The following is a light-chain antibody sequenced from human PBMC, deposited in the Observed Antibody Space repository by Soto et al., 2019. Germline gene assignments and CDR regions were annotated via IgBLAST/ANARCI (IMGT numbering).Light chain of an antibody. Sequence: EIVMPPSPATLSVSPGERATLSCRARPSVIRNFAWYQQKPGQAPRLLISGASTRATGIPARCSGRGSGTEFTLPISSLEADDGAIYFWQQYNNGPPDRTVGQGTKEEIK. CDR2: GAS. CDR3: QQYNNGPPDRT. V-gene: IGKV3-15*01. CDR1: PSVIRN. J-gene: IGKJ1*01.